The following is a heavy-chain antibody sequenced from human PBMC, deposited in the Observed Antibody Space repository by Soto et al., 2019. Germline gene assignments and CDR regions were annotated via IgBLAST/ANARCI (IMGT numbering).Heavy chain of an antibody. CDR3: ARDRGYCSGGSCYSDWFDP. CDR2: IYTSGST. V-gene: IGHV4-4*07. Sequence: QVQLQESGPGLVKPSETLSLTCTVSGGSISSYYWSWIRQPAGKGLEWIGRIYTSGSTNYNPSLKGRVTMSVDTSKNQFSLKLSSVTAADTAVYYCARDRGYCSGGSCYSDWFDPWGQGTLVTVSS. J-gene: IGHJ5*02. CDR1: GGSISSYY. D-gene: IGHD2-15*01.